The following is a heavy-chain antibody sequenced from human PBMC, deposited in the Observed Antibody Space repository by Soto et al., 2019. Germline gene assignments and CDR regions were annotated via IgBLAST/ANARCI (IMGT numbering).Heavy chain of an antibody. J-gene: IGHJ4*02. CDR1: RFTFSSYW. D-gene: IGHD2-2*01. CDR3: ARDKGYLDY. V-gene: IGHV3-7*01. Sequence: EVQLVESGGNLVQPGGSLRLSCAASRFTFSSYWMSWVRQAPGKGLEWVANINQDGSEKFYVDSVKGRFTISRDNAKNSLYLQMNSLRAEDTALYYCARDKGYLDYWGQGTLVTVSS. CDR2: INQDGSEK.